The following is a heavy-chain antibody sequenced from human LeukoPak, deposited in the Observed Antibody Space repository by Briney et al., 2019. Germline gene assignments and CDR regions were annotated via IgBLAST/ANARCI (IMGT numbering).Heavy chain of an antibody. CDR2: IYTSGST. D-gene: IGHD1-26*01. V-gene: IGHV4-61*02. CDR1: GGSISSGSYY. J-gene: IGHJ6*03. Sequence: SETLSLTCTVSGGSISSGSYYWSWIRQPAGKGLEWIGRIYTSGSTNYNPSLKSRVTISVDTSKNQFSLKLSSVTAADTAVYYCSRGSGSYFIGYYYYMDVWGKGTTVTVSS. CDR3: SRGSGSYFIGYYYYMDV.